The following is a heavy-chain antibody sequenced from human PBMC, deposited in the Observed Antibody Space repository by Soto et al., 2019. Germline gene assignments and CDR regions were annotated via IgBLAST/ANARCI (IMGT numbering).Heavy chain of an antibody. CDR2: IYYSGST. CDR3: ARGLGYCINGVCYTTPGYYYMDV. Sequence: PSETLSLTCTVSGGSISSYYWSWIRQPPGKGLEWIGYIYYSGSTNYNPSLKSRVTISVDTSKNQFSLKLSSVTAADTAVYYCARGLGYCINGVCYTTPGYYYMDVWGKGTTVTVSS. D-gene: IGHD2-8*01. V-gene: IGHV4-59*01. J-gene: IGHJ6*03. CDR1: GGSISSYY.